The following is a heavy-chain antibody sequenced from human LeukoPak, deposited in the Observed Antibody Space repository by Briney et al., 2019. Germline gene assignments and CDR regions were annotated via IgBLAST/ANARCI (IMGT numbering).Heavy chain of an antibody. J-gene: IGHJ4*02. CDR1: GYTFTTYY. D-gene: IGHD6-13*01. V-gene: IGHV1-46*01. Sequence: ASVTVSFTASGYTFTTYYIHWVRQAPGQGLEWMGIIKPSGGSTSYAQKFQGRVTMTRDTSTSTVYMEVSSLRSEDTAVYYCARVNGQQLAIDYWGQGTLVTVSS. CDR2: IKPSGGST. CDR3: ARVNGQQLAIDY.